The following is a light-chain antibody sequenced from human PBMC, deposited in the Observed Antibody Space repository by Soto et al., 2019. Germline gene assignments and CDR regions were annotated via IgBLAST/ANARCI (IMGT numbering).Light chain of an antibody. Sequence: QSVLTQPPSVSGAPGQRVTISCIGSSSNIGAGYDVQWYQQLPGTAPKLLIYGDTNRPSGVPDRSSGSKSGTSASLAITGLQAEDEADYYCQSYDSSLSGSRIFGGGTKVTVL. CDR2: GDT. J-gene: IGLJ2*01. V-gene: IGLV1-40*01. CDR1: SSNIGAGYD. CDR3: QSYDSSLSGSRI.